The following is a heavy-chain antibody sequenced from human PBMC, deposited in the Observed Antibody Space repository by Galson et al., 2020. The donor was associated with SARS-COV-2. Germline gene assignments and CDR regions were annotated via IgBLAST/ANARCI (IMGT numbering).Heavy chain of an antibody. Sequence: GGSLRLSCVASGFTFSYAWMNWVRQAPGKGLEWVGRITLMAEGGATDYAAPVKGRFTISRDDSRDTLYLQMNSLKTDDTGVYYCTTADPLYYNFWSGYPFDYWGQGPLVTVSA. J-gene: IGHJ4*02. D-gene: IGHD3-3*01. V-gene: IGHV3-15*05. CDR1: GFTFSYAW. CDR2: ITLMAEGGAT. CDR3: TTADPLYYNFWSGYPFDY.